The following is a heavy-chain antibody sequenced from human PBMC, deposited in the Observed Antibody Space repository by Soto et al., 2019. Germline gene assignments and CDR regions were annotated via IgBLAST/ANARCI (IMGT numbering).Heavy chain of an antibody. V-gene: IGHV5-51*01. J-gene: IGHJ6*02. CDR1: GYSFTSYW. CDR2: IYPGDSDI. Sequence: GECLKISCKGSGYSFTSYWIGWVRQMPGKGLEWMGIIYPGDSDIRYSPSFEGQVTISADKSISTAYLQWSSLRASDTAMYYCARHGGRRPQLFYYYGMDVWGQGTTVTVSS. CDR3: ARHGGRRPQLFYYYGMDV. D-gene: IGHD3-16*01.